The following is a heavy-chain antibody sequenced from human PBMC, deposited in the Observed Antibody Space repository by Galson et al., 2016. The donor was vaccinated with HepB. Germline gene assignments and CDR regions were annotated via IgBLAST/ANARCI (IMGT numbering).Heavy chain of an antibody. CDR2: ISSSSNSM. D-gene: IGHD6-19*01. V-gene: IGHV3-48*02. Sequence: SLRLSCAVSGFIFNSYSMNWVRQAPGKGLEWISFISSSSNSMYYADSVKGRFTISRDNAKNSLYLQMNSLRDEDTAVYYCVKGAGTIDYWGQGTLVTVSS. CDR1: GFIFNSYS. CDR3: VKGAGTIDY. J-gene: IGHJ4*02.